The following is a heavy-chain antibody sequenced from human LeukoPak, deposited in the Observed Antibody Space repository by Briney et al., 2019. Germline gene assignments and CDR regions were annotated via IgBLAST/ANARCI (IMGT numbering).Heavy chain of an antibody. J-gene: IGHJ3*02. D-gene: IGHD1-26*01. CDR3: AREVVGATNAFDI. CDR1: GYTFTRYG. V-gene: IGHV1-18*01. CDR2: INPNNGNT. Sequence: GASVKVSCKASGYTFTRYGISWVRQAPGQGLEWMGWINPNNGNTNYVQKLQGRVTMTTDTSTSTAYMELRSLRSDDTAVYYCAREVVGATNAFDIWGQGTMVTVSS.